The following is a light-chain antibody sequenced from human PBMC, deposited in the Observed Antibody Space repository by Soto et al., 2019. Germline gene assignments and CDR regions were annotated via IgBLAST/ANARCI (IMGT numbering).Light chain of an antibody. Sequence: EIVMTQSPATLSVSPGERATLSCRASQNVNNKLAWYQQKPGQAPRLLIYDSSTRATGIPARFSGSGSGTEFTLTIASVQSEDFAVYYCQQYNNWPPVYTFGLGTKLEFK. V-gene: IGKV3D-15*01. CDR2: DSS. CDR3: QQYNNWPPVYT. J-gene: IGKJ2*01. CDR1: QNVNNK.